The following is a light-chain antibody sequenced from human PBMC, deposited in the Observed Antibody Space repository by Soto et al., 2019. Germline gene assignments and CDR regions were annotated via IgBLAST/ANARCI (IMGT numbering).Light chain of an antibody. CDR1: QSVSNY. J-gene: IGKJ5*01. CDR3: QQYGNSPIT. V-gene: IGKV3-20*01. CDR2: DVS. Sequence: PGERATLSRRASQSVSNYLAWYQQKPGQAPRLLIYDVSTRATGIPDRFSGSGSGTDFTLTISRLEPEDFAVYYCQQYGNSPITFGQGTRLEI.